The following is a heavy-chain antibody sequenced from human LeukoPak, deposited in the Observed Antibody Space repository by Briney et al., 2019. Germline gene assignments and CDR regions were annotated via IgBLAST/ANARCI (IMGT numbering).Heavy chain of an antibody. J-gene: IGHJ4*02. D-gene: IGHD1-26*01. Sequence: GGSLRLSCAASGFTFNSYWMHWVRQAPGKGLVWVSRINSDGSGTSDADFVKGRFTISRDNSKNTLYLQMNSLRAEDTAVYYCARALVGATGYWGQGTLVTVSS. CDR3: ARALVGATGY. CDR1: GFTFNSYW. V-gene: IGHV3-74*01. CDR2: INSDGSGT.